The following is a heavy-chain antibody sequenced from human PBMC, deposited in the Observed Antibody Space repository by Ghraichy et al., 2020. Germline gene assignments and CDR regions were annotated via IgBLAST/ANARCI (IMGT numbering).Heavy chain of an antibody. V-gene: IGHV3-21*01. CDR3: ARDLSGLVPAFDI. CDR2: ISSSSSYI. D-gene: IGHD3-10*01. CDR1: GFTFSSYS. J-gene: IGHJ3*02. Sequence: GGSLRLSCAASGFTFSSYSMNWVRQAPGKGLEWVSSISSSSSYIYYADSVKGRFTISRDNAKNSLYLQMNSLRAEDTAVYYCARDLSGLVPAFDIWGQGTMVTVSS.